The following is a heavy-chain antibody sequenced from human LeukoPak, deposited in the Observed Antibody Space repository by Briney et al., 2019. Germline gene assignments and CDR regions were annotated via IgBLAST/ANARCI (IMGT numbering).Heavy chain of an antibody. Sequence: GGSLRLSCAASGFTFSSYGMHWVRQAPGKGLEWVAVISYDGSNKYYADSVKGRFSISRDNSKNTLYLQMNSLRAEDTAVYYCAKVYDFWSGGDYWGQGTLVTVSS. CDR1: GFTFSSYG. CDR3: AKVYDFWSGGDY. D-gene: IGHD3-3*01. V-gene: IGHV3-30*18. J-gene: IGHJ4*02. CDR2: ISYDGSNK.